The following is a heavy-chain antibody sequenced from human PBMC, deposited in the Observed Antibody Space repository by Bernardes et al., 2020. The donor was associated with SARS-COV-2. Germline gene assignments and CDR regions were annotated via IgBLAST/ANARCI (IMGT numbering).Heavy chain of an antibody. CDR3: ARGCSGGSCYSFGY. D-gene: IGHD2-15*01. Sequence: SETLSLTRTVSGGSISSYYWSWIRQPPGKGLEWIGYIYYSGSTNYNPSLKSRVTISVDTSKNQFSLKLSSVTAADTAVYYCARGCSGGSCYSFGYWGQGTLVTVSS. V-gene: IGHV4-59*01. CDR2: IYYSGST. J-gene: IGHJ4*02. CDR1: GGSISSYY.